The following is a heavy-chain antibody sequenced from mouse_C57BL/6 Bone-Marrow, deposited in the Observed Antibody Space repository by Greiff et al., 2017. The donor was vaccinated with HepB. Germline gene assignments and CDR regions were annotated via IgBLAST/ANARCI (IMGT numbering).Heavy chain of an antibody. V-gene: IGHV1-81*01. CDR1: GYTFTSYG. J-gene: IGHJ3*01. D-gene: IGHD2-13*01. Sequence: VQLQQSGAELARPGASVKLSCKASGYTFTSYGISWVKQRTGQGLEWIGEIYPRSGNTYYYEKFKGKATLTADKSSSTAYMELRSLTSEDSAVYFCARHGDSFAYWGQGTLVTVSA. CDR2: IYPRSGNT. CDR3: ARHGDSFAY.